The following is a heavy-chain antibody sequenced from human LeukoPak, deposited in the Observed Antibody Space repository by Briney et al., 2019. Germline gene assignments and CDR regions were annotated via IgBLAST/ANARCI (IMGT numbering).Heavy chain of an antibody. J-gene: IGHJ6*03. D-gene: IGHD3-10*01. CDR2: IYTSGST. CDR3: ARVQGTGGRYYYYYMDV. CDR1: GGSISSYY. Sequence: PSETLSLTCTVSGGSISSYYWSWIRQPAGKGLEWIGRIYTSGSTNYNPSLKSRVTMSVDTSKNQFSLKLSSVTAADTAVYYCARVQGTGGRYYYYYMDVWGKGTTVTISS. V-gene: IGHV4-4*07.